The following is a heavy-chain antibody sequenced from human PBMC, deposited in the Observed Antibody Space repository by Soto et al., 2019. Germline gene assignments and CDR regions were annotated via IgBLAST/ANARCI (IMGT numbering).Heavy chain of an antibody. Sequence: EVQLVESGGGLVKPGGSLRLSCAASGFTFSSYRMNWVRQAPGQGLEWVSSISSSSSYIYYADSVKGRFTISRDNAKNSLYLQMNSLRAEDTAVYYCARDQPGYSYGYGLGYWGQGTLVTVSS. CDR2: ISSSSSYI. CDR3: ARDQPGYSYGYGLGY. CDR1: GFTFSSYR. J-gene: IGHJ4*02. V-gene: IGHV3-21*01. D-gene: IGHD5-18*01.